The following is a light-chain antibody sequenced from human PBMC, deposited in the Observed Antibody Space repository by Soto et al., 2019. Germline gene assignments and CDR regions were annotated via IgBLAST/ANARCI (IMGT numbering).Light chain of an antibody. Sequence: EIVLTQSPVIVSLSPGERATLSCRASQTVDNFLAWYQLKPGKAPRLLIYDATKRASGIPVRFTGSGSGTDFILTISNIEAEDVAIYYGQQRKKWPPITFGQGTRLEIK. CDR1: QTVDNF. CDR3: QQRKKWPPIT. J-gene: IGKJ5*01. V-gene: IGKV3-11*01. CDR2: DAT.